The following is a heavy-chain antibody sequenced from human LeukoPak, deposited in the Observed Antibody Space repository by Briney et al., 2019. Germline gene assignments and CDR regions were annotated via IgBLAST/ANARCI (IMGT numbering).Heavy chain of an antibody. CDR2: INPNSGGT. CDR1: GYTFTGYY. J-gene: IGHJ4*02. D-gene: IGHD3-9*01. V-gene: IGHV1-2*02. Sequence: GASVKVSCKASGYTFTGYYMHWVRQAPGQGLEWMGWINPNSGGTNYAQKFQGRITMTRDTSISTAYMELSRLRSDDTAVYYCARDAPLLRYFDWFTFDYWGQGTLVTVSS. CDR3: ARDAPLLRYFDWFTFDY.